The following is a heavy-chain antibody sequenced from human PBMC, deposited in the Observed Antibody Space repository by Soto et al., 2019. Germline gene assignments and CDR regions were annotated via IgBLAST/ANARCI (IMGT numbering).Heavy chain of an antibody. Sequence: QVQLQESGPGLVKPSETLSLSCTVSGGSFSSYYCNWVRKSAGKGLEWIGRIYPTGSTTYNHSLKSRRTMSVDTSKNQFSLRLSSMTAADTAVYYGATGRSEIVPGAMDTWGQGTLVTVSS. J-gene: IGHJ5*02. V-gene: IGHV4-4*07. CDR1: GGSFSSYY. CDR2: IYPTGST. D-gene: IGHD2-2*01. CDR3: ATGRSEIVPGAMDT.